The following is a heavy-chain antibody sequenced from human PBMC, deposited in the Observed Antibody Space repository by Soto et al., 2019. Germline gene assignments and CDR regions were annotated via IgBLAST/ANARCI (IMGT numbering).Heavy chain of an antibody. CDR3: AREGSTAGTGYLDY. CDR1: GFTFSSYG. Sequence: GGSLRLSCAASGFTFSSYGMHWVRQAPGKGLEWVAVIWYDGSNKYYADSVKGRFTISRDNSKNTLYLQMNSLRAEDTAVYYCAREGSTAGTGYLDYWGQGTLVTVSS. D-gene: IGHD6-13*01. CDR2: IWYDGSNK. J-gene: IGHJ4*02. V-gene: IGHV3-33*01.